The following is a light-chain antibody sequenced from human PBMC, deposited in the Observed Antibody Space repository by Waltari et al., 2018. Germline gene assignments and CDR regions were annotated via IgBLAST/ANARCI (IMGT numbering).Light chain of an antibody. Sequence: DIQMTQSPSSLSASVGDRVTITCQASQDISNYLNWYQQKPGKAPKLLIYDASNMETGVPSRFSGSRTGTDFTFTISSLQPDDIATYYCQQYDYLPLSFGGGTRVEIK. CDR2: DAS. V-gene: IGKV1-33*01. CDR1: QDISNY. J-gene: IGKJ4*01. CDR3: QQYDYLPLS.